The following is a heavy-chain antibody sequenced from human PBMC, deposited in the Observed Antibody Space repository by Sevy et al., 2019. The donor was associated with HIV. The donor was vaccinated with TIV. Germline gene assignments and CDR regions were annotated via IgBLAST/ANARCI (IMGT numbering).Heavy chain of an antibody. J-gene: IGHJ2*01. D-gene: IGHD3-10*01. CDR1: GFTFSDFY. Sequence: GGSLRLSCAASGFTFSDFYMSWIRQAPGRGLEWVSYISDRGTTIYYADSVKGRFTISRDNAKNSLYLQMNSLRAEDTAVYYCGREGSLRYFDLWGCGTLVTVSS. CDR3: GREGSLRYFDL. V-gene: IGHV3-11*01. CDR2: ISDRGTTI.